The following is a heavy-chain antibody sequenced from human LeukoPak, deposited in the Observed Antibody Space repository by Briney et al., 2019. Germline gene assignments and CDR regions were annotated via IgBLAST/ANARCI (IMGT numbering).Heavy chain of an antibody. J-gene: IGHJ4*02. CDR3: ARFALKTPPTD. Sequence: GGTLRLSCAASGFTFSSYSMNWVRQAPGKGLEWVSYISSSSSTIYYADSVKGRFTISRDNAKNSLYLQMNSLRAEDTAVYYCARFALKTPPTDWGQGTLVTVSS. CDR2: ISSSSSTI. V-gene: IGHV3-48*01. CDR1: GFTFSSYS.